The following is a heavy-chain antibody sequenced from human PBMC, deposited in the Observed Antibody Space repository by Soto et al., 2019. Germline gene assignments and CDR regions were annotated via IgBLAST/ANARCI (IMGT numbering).Heavy chain of an antibody. V-gene: IGHV1-18*01. D-gene: IGHD6-19*01. Sequence: QVQLVQSGAEVKKPGASVKVSCEASGYTFTNYGITWVRQAPGQGLERMGWINPYNAKTNSAQKFQGRVSMTTDTSSSTAYMEVLSLRSDDTAIYYCARGSDSLGWWGQGTLVTVSS. J-gene: IGHJ4*02. CDR2: INPYNAKT. CDR1: GYTFTNYG. CDR3: ARGSDSLGW.